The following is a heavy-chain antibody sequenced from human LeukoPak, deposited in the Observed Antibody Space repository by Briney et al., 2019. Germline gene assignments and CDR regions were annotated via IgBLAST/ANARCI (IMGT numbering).Heavy chain of an antibody. V-gene: IGHV3-23*01. Sequence: GGSLRLSCAASGFTFSSYAMSWVRQAPGKGLEWVSAISGSGGSTYYADSEKGRFTISRDNSKNTLYLQMNSLRAEDTAVYYCAKGRSMTTVTTYFDYWGQGTLVTVSS. CDR2: ISGSGGST. CDR1: GFTFSSYA. J-gene: IGHJ4*02. D-gene: IGHD4-17*01. CDR3: AKGRSMTTVTTYFDY.